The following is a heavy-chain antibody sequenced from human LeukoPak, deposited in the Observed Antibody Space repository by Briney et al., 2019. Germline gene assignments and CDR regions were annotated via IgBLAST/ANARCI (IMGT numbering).Heavy chain of an antibody. D-gene: IGHD5-18*01. CDR1: GFTFSSYA. CDR3: AKAEYGAYSYGQID. J-gene: IGHJ4*02. V-gene: IGHV3-23*01. Sequence: HPGRSLRLSCAASGFTFSSYALSWVRQAPGKRLEWVSAISGSGGSTYYADSVKGRFTISRDNSKNTLYLQMNSLRAEDTAVYYCAKAEYGAYSYGQIDWGQGTLVTVSS. CDR2: ISGSGGST.